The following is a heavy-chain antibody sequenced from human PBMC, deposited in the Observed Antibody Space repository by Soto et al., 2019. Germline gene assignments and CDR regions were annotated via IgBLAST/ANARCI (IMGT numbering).Heavy chain of an antibody. D-gene: IGHD2-8*02. CDR1: GGSISSYY. CDR2: IYYSGST. Sequence: PSETLSLTCTVSGGSISSYYWSWIRQPPGKGLEWIGYIYYSGSTNYNPSLKSRVSISVDTSKNQFSLKLSSVTAADTAVYYCARCTVVTRLTSRNYYYYGMDVWGQGTTVTVSS. V-gene: IGHV4-59*01. J-gene: IGHJ6*02. CDR3: ARCTVVTRLTSRNYYYYGMDV.